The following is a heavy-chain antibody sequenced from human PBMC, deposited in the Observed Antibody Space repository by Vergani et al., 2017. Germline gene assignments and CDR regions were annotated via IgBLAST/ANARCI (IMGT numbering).Heavy chain of an antibody. CDR3: ARYPTSIAVAGREAFDI. CDR1: GGSFSGYY. CDR2: IKQDGSEK. Sequence: VQLQQWGAGLLKPSETLSLTCAVYGGSFSGYYWSWVRQAPGKGLEWVANIKQDGSEKYYVDSVKGRFTISRDNAKNSLYLQMNSLRAEDTAVYYCARYPTSIAVAGREAFDIWGQGTMVTVSS. D-gene: IGHD6-19*01. J-gene: IGHJ3*02. V-gene: IGHV3-7*04.